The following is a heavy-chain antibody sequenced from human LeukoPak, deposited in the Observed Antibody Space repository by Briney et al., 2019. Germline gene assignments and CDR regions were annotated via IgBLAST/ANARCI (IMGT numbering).Heavy chain of an antibody. J-gene: IGHJ5*02. V-gene: IGHV4-59*01. CDR2: IYYSGST. Sequence: SETLSLTCTVSGGSISSYYWSWIRQPPGKGLEWIGYIYYSGSTNYNPSLKSRVTISVDTSKNQFSLKLSSVTAADTAVYYCARIPCSGGSCYSGFRGWFDPWGQGTLVTVSS. D-gene: IGHD2-15*01. CDR1: GGSISSYY. CDR3: ARIPCSGGSCYSGFRGWFDP.